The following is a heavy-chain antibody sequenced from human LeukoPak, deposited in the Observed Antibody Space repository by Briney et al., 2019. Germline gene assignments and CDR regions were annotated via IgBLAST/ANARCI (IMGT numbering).Heavy chain of an antibody. D-gene: IGHD1-26*01. CDR2: IYHSGKT. CDR1: GASISKTNW. V-gene: IGHV4-4*02. Sequence: SETLSLTCAVSGASISKTNWWSWVRQPPGKGLEWIGEIYHSGKTNYNPSLKSRVTISVDTSKNQFSLKLSSVTAADTAVYYCAREGGGSYHELDYWGQGTLVTVSS. J-gene: IGHJ4*02. CDR3: AREGGGSYHELDY.